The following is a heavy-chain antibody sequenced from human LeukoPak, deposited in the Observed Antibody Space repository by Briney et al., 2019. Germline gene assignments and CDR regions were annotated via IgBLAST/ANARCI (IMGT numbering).Heavy chain of an antibody. CDR1: GGSIGTYY. V-gene: IGHV4-4*07. CDR3: ARGAARIAAAGTDWYFDL. Sequence: SETLSLTCTVSGGSIGTYYWSWIRQPAGKGLEWVGRIFTTGGANYNPSLKSRVTMSVDTSKNQFSLKLSSVTAADTAVYYCARGAARIAAAGTDWYFDLWGRGTLVTVSS. CDR2: IFTTGGA. D-gene: IGHD6-13*01. J-gene: IGHJ2*01.